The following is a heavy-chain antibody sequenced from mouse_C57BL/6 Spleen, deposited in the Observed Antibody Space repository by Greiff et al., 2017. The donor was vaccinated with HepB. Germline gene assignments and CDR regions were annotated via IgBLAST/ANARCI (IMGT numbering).Heavy chain of an antibody. CDR2: IDPENGDT. D-gene: IGHD1-2*01. CDR3: TVNPRRAMDY. J-gene: IGHJ4*01. Sequence: VQLQQSGAELVRPGASVKLSCTASGFNIKDDYMHWVKQRPEQGLEWIGWIDPENGDTEYASKFQGKATITADTSSNTAYLQLSSLTSEDTAVYYCTVNPRRAMDYWGQGTSVTVSS. CDR1: GFNIKDDY. V-gene: IGHV14-4*01.